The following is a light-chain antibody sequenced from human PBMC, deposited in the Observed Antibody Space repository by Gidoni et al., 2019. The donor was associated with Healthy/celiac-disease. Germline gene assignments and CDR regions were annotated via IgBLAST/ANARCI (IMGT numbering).Light chain of an antibody. CDR2: DAS. J-gene: IGKJ3*01. CDR1: QDISKY. CDR3: QQYDNLPLFT. V-gene: IGKV1-33*01. Sequence: DIQMTQSPSSLSASVGDRVTITCQASQDISKYLNWYPQKPGKAPKLLIYDASNLETGVPSRFSGSGSGTDFTFTISSLQPEDIATYYCQQYDNLPLFTFGPGTKVDIK.